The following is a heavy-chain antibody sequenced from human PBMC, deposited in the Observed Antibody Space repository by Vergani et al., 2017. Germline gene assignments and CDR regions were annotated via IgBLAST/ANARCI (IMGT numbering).Heavy chain of an antibody. CDR2: ISSSSSYI. Sequence: EVQLVESGGGLVKPGGSLRLSCAASGFTFSSYSMNWVRQAPGNGLEWVSSISSSSSYIYYADSVKGRFTISRDNAKNSLYLQMNSLRAEDTAVYYCARAKVRPAAILNEPDYWGQGTLVTVSS. CDR1: GFTFSSYS. D-gene: IGHD2-2*01. J-gene: IGHJ4*02. V-gene: IGHV3-21*01. CDR3: ARAKVRPAAILNEPDY.